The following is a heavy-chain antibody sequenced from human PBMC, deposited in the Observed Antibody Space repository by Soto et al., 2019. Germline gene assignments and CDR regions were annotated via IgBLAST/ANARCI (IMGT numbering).Heavy chain of an antibody. Sequence: EVQLVESGGGLVQPGGSLRLSCAASGFTFSSYWMSWVRQAPGKGLEWVANIKPDGSERYYVDSVRGRFTISRDNARNSLYLQMNSLRAEDTAGYYCARDEARPLGYWGQGTLVTVSS. D-gene: IGHD6-6*01. V-gene: IGHV3-7*01. CDR3: ARDEARPLGY. J-gene: IGHJ4*02. CDR2: IKPDGSER. CDR1: GFTFSSYW.